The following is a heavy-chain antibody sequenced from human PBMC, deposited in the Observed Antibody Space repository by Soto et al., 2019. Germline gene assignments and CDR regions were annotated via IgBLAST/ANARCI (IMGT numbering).Heavy chain of an antibody. CDR2: MSYDGSNE. Sequence: QVQLVESGGGVVQPGRSLRLSCAASGFTFSHYAMHWVGQAPGKGLEWVALMSYDGSNEYYADSVKGRFTISRDNSKNTLYLQMNSLRAEDTAVYYCAKDGSHNFDYWGQGTLATVSS. J-gene: IGHJ4*02. CDR3: AKDGSHNFDY. D-gene: IGHD1-26*01. V-gene: IGHV3-30*18. CDR1: GFTFSHYA.